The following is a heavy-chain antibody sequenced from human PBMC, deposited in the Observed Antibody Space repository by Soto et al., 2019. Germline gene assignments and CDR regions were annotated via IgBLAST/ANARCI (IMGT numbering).Heavy chain of an antibody. V-gene: IGHV4-39*01. J-gene: IGHJ4*02. Sequence: QLQLQESGPGLVKPSETLSLTCTVSGGSISSSSYYWGWIHQPPGKGLEWIGSIYYSGSTYYNPSLKIRVTISVDPSKNQFSLQLSDVTAADAAVYYCARQSPDIVATFFDYWGQGTLVTVCS. CDR2: IYYSGST. CDR3: ARQSPDIVATFFDY. CDR1: GGSISSSSYY. D-gene: IGHD5-12*01.